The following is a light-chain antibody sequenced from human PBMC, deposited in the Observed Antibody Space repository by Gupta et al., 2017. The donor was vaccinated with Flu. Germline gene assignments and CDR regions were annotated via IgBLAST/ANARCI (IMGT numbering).Light chain of an antibody. CDR1: TSNIGANDD. CDR2: SYN. Sequence: TISCTGSTSNIGANDDLHCYKHVPGTAPNLLIYSYNTRPSGVPDRFSGSNSAISASLAITGLQADDEADYYCQSYDKSRSGAVVFGGGTKLTVL. J-gene: IGLJ3*02. CDR3: QSYDKSRSGAVV. V-gene: IGLV1-40*01.